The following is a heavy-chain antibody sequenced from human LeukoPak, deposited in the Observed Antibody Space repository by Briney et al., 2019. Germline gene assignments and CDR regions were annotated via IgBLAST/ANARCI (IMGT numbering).Heavy chain of an antibody. V-gene: IGHV1-69*05. D-gene: IGHD2-8*01. CDR3: ATSVYARGTIDY. J-gene: IGHJ4*02. CDR2: IIPIFGTA. CDR1: GGTFSSYS. Sequence: SVKVSCKASGGTFSSYSINWVRQAPGQGLEWMGRIIPIFGTANYAQKFQGRVTITTDESTSTAYMELSSLRSDDTAVYYCATSVYARGTIDYWGQGTLVTVSS.